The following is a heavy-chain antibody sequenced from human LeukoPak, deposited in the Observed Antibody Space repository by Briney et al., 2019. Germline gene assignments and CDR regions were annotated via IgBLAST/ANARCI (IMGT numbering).Heavy chain of an antibody. V-gene: IGHV4-39*07. CDR3: ASEGLMGATAIDY. D-gene: IGHD1-26*01. CDR1: GGSISSSSYY. J-gene: IGHJ4*02. Sequence: LETLSLTCTVSGGSISSSSYYWGWIRQPPGKGLEWIGSIYDSGSTYYNPSLKSRVTISVDTSKNQFSLKLSSVTAADTAVYYCASEGLMGATAIDYWGQGTLVTVSS. CDR2: IYDSGST.